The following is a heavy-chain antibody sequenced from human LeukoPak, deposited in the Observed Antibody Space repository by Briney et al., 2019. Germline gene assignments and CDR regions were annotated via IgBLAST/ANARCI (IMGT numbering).Heavy chain of an antibody. V-gene: IGHV3-7*01. CDR3: ATSDDAAGTS. CDR1: GFRFSTFW. J-gene: IGHJ5*02. CDR2: INQNGGVK. D-gene: IGHD6-25*01. Sequence: GESLRLSCAASGFRFSTFWMSWVRQAPGKGLDWVANINQNGGVKHYVDSVKSRFTISRDNAENSLYLQMTSLRADDTAVYYCATSDDAAGTSWGQGTLVTVSS.